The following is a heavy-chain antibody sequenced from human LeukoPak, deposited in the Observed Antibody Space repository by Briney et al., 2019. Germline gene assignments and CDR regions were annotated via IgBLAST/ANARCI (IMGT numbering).Heavy chain of an antibody. J-gene: IGHJ4*02. Sequence: SETLSLTCTVSGGSVNSTNYYWGWIRQPPGKGLEWIGSIYYNGRTNYNPSLKSRVTISVDTSKNQFSLKLSSLTAADTAMYYCARGSFLGYSYGFDYWGQGTLVTVSS. D-gene: IGHD5-18*01. CDR1: GGSVNSTNYY. CDR2: IYYNGRT. V-gene: IGHV4-39*07. CDR3: ARGSFLGYSYGFDY.